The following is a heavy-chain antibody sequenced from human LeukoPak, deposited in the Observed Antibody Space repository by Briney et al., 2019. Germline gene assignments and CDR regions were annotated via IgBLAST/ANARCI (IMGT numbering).Heavy chain of an antibody. CDR1: GFAFSSYE. CDR3: ARDRGYCTDTTCYAGADYAMDV. CDR2: ISDIGFAV. V-gene: IGHV3-48*03. J-gene: IGHJ6*02. Sequence: PGGSLRLSCAASGFAFSSYEMNWVRQAPGKGLDWLAYISDIGFAVFYSDSVRGRFTISRDNAKSSVSLQMNNLRVEDTGTYYCARDRGYCTDTTCYAGADYAMDVWGQGTTVTVS. D-gene: IGHD2-15*01.